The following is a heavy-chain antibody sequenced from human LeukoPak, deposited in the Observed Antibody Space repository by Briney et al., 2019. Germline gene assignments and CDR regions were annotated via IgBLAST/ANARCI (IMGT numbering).Heavy chain of an antibody. V-gene: IGHV4-59*01. CDR2: IYYSGST. CDR3: ARVGYYESSGYYEY. CDR1: GGSISSYY. D-gene: IGHD3-22*01. Sequence: SETLSLTCTVSGGSISSYYWSWIRQPPGKGLEWIGYIYYSGSTNYNPSLKSRVTISVDTTKDQFSLKLSSVTAADTAVYYCARVGYYESSGYYEYWGQGTLVTVSS. J-gene: IGHJ4*02.